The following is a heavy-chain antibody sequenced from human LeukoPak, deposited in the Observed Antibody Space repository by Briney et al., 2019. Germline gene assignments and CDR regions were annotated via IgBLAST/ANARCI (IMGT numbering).Heavy chain of an antibody. V-gene: IGHV3-48*03. J-gene: IGHJ4*02. CDR2: ISSSGSTI. CDR3: ARGPREWLISRYYLDY. D-gene: IGHD6-19*01. CDR1: GFTFSSYE. Sequence: GGSLRLSCAASGFTFSSYEMNWVRQAPGKGLEWVSYISSSGSTIYYADSVKGRFTISRDNAKNSLYLQMNSLRAEDTAVYYCARGPREWLISRYYLDYWGQGTLVTVSS.